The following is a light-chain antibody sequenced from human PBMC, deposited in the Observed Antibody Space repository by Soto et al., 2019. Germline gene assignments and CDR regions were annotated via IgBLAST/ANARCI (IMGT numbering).Light chain of an antibody. CDR2: DTE. CDR1: RSNIGNTP. CDR3: ETWDISQRAGV. Sequence: QSVLSPPPSVSAVPGQQVILSCSGCRSNIGNTPVCWYQPFPGPAPTLLIDDTEKRPSGTPDRFSGSKSGTSATLAITGLQTGDEADYYCETWDISQRAGVFGTGTQGTVL. J-gene: IGLJ1*01. V-gene: IGLV1-51*01.